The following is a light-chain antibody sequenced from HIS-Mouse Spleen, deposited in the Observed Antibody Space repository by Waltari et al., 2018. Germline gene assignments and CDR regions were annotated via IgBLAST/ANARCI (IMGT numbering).Light chain of an antibody. CDR3: QQYYSTPFT. V-gene: IGKV4-1*01. Sequence: DIVMTKSPDSLAVSLGERATINCKSRQSVLYSSNNKNYLAWYQQKPGQPPKLLIYWASTRESGVPDRFSGSGSGTDFTLTISSLQAEDVAVYYCQQYYSTPFTFGPGTKVDIK. J-gene: IGKJ3*01. CDR2: WAS. CDR1: QSVLYSSNNKNY.